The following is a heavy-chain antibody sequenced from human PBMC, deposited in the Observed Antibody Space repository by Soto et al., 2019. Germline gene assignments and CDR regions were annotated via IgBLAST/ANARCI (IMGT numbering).Heavy chain of an antibody. Sequence: QMQLVQSGPEVKKPGTSVKVSCKASGFIFSSSAVQWVRQARGQRLEWIGWIVVGSGNTNYAQKFQERVTITRDMSTSTAYMELSSLGSEDTAVYYCAAFYGDNFNDAFDIWGQGTMVTVSS. J-gene: IGHJ3*02. CDR2: IVVGSGNT. CDR3: AAFYGDNFNDAFDI. CDR1: GFIFSSSA. D-gene: IGHD4-17*01. V-gene: IGHV1-58*01.